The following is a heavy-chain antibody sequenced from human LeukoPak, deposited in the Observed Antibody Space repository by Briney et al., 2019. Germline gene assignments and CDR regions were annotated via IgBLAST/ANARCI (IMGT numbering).Heavy chain of an antibody. Sequence: SSETPSLTCSVPGGSLNSFSHYWAWIRQPPGKGLEWIGCIFSSGSTYYNPSLQSRVTFSLDKSNNHFALKLTSLTAADTAVYYCARGLAHGGIANWFDPWGQGTLVTVSS. D-gene: IGHD2-21*01. V-gene: IGHV4-39*06. CDR3: ARGLAHGGIANWFDP. J-gene: IGHJ5*02. CDR2: IFSSGST. CDR1: GGSLNSFSHY.